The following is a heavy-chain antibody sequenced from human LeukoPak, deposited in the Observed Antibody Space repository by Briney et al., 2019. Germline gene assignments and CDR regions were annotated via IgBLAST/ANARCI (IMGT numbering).Heavy chain of an antibody. V-gene: IGHV3-21*01. CDR1: GFTFSSYS. CDR3: ASSIAAPPGWNFDL. D-gene: IGHD6-6*01. Sequence: PGGSLRLSCAASGFTFSSYSMNWVRQAPGKGLEWVSSISSSSSYIYYADSVKGRFTISRDNAKNSLYLQMNSLRAEDTAVYYCASSIAAPPGWNFDLWGRGTLVTVSS. CDR2: ISSSSSYI. J-gene: IGHJ2*01.